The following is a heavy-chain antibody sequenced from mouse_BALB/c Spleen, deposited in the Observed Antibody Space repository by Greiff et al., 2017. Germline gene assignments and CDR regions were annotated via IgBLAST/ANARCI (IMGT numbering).Heavy chain of an antibody. CDR2: IDPANGNT. CDR3: ARYAVVATGTMDY. CDR1: GFNIKDTY. Sequence: VQLKESGAELVKPGASVKLSCTASGFNIKDTYMHWVKQRPEQGLEWIGRIDPANGNTKYDPKFQGKATITADTSSNTAYLQLSSLTSEDTAVYYCARYAVVATGTMDYWGQGTSVTVSS. V-gene: IGHV14-3*02. D-gene: IGHD1-1*01. J-gene: IGHJ4*01.